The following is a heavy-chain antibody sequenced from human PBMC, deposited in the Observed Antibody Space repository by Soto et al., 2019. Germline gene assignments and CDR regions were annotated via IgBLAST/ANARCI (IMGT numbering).Heavy chain of an antibody. J-gene: IGHJ5*02. CDR3: AHSRLLWFGEFLPPAQANWFDP. V-gene: IGHV2-5*02. Sequence: QITLKESGPPLVKPTQTLTLTCTFSGFSLSTSGVGVGWIRQPPGKALEWLALIYWDDDKRYSPSLKSRLTITKDTSKNQVVLTMTNMDPVDTATYYCAHSRLLWFGEFLPPAQANWFDPWGQGTLVTVSS. D-gene: IGHD3-10*01. CDR2: IYWDDDK. CDR1: GFSLSTSGVG.